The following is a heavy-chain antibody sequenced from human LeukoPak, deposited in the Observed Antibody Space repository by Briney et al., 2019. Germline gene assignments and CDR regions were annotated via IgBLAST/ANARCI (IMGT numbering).Heavy chain of an antibody. CDR3: ARAPRGWGAQDS. D-gene: IGHD1-26*01. J-gene: IGHJ5*02. Sequence: ASVKVSCKASGYTFTGYYMHWVRQAPGQGLEWMGWINPNSGGTNYAQKFQGRVTMTRDTSISTAYMELSRLRSDDTAVYCCARAPRGWGAQDSWGQGTLVTVSS. CDR2: INPNSGGT. V-gene: IGHV1-2*02. CDR1: GYTFTGYY.